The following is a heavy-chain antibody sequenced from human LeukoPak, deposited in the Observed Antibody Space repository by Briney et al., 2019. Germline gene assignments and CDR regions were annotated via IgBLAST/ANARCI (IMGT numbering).Heavy chain of an antibody. D-gene: IGHD4-17*01. CDR1: GGSISSGDYY. CDR3: ARDHHGDYAFDY. Sequence: SETLSLTCTVSGGSISSGDYYWSWIRQPPGKGLEWIGYIYYSGSTYYNPSLKSRVTISVDTSKNQFSLKLSSVTAADTAVYYCARDHHGDYAFDYWGQGTLVTVSS. CDR2: IYYSGST. V-gene: IGHV4-30-4*01. J-gene: IGHJ4*02.